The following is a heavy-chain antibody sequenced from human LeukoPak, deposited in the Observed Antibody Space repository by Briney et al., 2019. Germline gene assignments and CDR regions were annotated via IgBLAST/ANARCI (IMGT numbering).Heavy chain of an antibody. J-gene: IGHJ5*02. V-gene: IGHV5-51*04. D-gene: IGHD6-13*01. CDR3: ARLRGDRQQQTYPCWFDP. Sequence: GEPLPIPCQGPGYSFTSYWVGWARQMPGKRLEWVGSIFPGDSDSRYSPSFQRQVTISADKPISTAYLQWSSLKASDTAMYYCARLRGDRQQQTYPCWFDPWGQGTLVTVST. CDR1: GYSFTSYW. CDR2: IFPGDSDS.